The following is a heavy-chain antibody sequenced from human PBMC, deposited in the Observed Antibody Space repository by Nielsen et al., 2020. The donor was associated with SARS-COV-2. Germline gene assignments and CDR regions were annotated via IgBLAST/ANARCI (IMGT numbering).Heavy chain of an antibody. D-gene: IGHD3-10*01. V-gene: IGHV3-30*02. J-gene: IGHJ4*02. Sequence: GGSLRLSCAASGFTFTDSAMHWVRQAPGKGLEWVAFMRYDGTTQYYADSVKGRFTISRDSSSSTLYLQMNSLRTEDTAMYYCAKDISRFGELFGYWGQGSLVSVSS. CDR2: MRYDGTTQ. CDR3: AKDISRFGELFGY. CDR1: GFTFTDSA.